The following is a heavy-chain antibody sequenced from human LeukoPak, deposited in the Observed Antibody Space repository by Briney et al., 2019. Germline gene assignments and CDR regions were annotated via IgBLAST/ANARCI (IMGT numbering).Heavy chain of an antibody. J-gene: IGHJ4*02. CDR1: GYTFTSFG. CDR2: ISAYNGNT. CDR3: ARGRAVTLSGSYYGDDFDY. D-gene: IGHD1-26*01. Sequence: ASVKVSCKASGYTFTSFGISWVRQAPGQGLEWMGWISAYNGNTNYAQKLQGRVTMTTDTSTSTAYMELRSLRSDDTAVHYCARGRAVTLSGSYYGDDFDYWGQGTLVTVCS. V-gene: IGHV1-18*01.